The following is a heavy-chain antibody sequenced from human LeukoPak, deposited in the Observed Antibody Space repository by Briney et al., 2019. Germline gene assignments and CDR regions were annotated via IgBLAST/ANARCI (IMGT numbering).Heavy chain of an antibody. CDR1: GYSFTNHW. J-gene: IGHJ4*02. Sequence: PGESLKISCKGSGYSFTNHWIGWVRQMPGKGLEWMAIIYPGDSDTRYSPSFQGQVTISADKSISTAYLQWSSLKASDTAMYYCARLPQWGGTYHFDYWGQGTLLAVSS. D-gene: IGHD1-26*01. V-gene: IGHV5-51*01. CDR3: ARLPQWGGTYHFDY. CDR2: IYPGDSDT.